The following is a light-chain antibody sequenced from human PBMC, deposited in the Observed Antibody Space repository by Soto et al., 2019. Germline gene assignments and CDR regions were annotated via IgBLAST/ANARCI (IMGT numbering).Light chain of an antibody. J-gene: IGKJ5*01. CDR1: QTISNW. V-gene: IGKV1-5*03. Sequence: IQMTQSPSTLSASVGGRVTITCRASQTISNWLAWYQQKPGTAPKLLIYKASSLQSGVPSRFSGSGSGTEFTLTISRLEPEDFAVYYCQQYGSSPPITFGQGTRLEIK. CDR3: QQYGSSPPIT. CDR2: KAS.